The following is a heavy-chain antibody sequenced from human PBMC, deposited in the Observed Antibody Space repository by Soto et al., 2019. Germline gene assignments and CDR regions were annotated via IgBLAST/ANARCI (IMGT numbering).Heavy chain of an antibody. CDR3: ARTANWGSRLYYYYGMDV. CDR1: GYTFTSYY. J-gene: IGHJ6*02. Sequence: ASVKVSCKASGYTFTSYYMHWVRQAPGQGLEWMGWINPNSGGTNYAQKFQGWVTMTRDTSISTAYMELSRLRSDDTAVYYCARTANWGSRLYYYYGMDVWGQGTTVTVSS. D-gene: IGHD7-27*01. CDR2: INPNSGGT. V-gene: IGHV1-2*04.